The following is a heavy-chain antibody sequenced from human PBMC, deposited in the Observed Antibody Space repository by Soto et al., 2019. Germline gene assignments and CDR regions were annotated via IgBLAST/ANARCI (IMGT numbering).Heavy chain of an antibody. CDR3: ARGYYYDSSGFQH. D-gene: IGHD3-22*01. V-gene: IGHV4-59*01. Sequence: SETLSLTCTVSGGSISRYYWSWIRQPPGKGLEWIGYIYYSGSTNYNPSLKSRVTISVDTSKNQFSLKLSSVTAADTAVYYCARGYYYDSSGFQHWGQGTLVTVSS. CDR2: IYYSGST. CDR1: GGSISRYY. J-gene: IGHJ1*01.